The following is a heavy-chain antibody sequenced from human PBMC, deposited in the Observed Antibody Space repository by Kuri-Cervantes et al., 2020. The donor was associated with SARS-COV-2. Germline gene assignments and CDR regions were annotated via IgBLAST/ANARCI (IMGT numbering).Heavy chain of an antibody. V-gene: IGHV4-59*12. CDR1: GGSISSYY. CDR3: ARGGATFDH. J-gene: IGHJ4*02. D-gene: IGHD1-26*01. CDR2: IYYSGST. Sequence: GSLRLSCTVSGGSISSYYWSWIRQPPGKGLEWIGYIYYSGSTNYNPSLKSRVTISVDTSKNQFSLKLSSVTAADTAVYYCARGGATFDHWGQGTLVTVSS.